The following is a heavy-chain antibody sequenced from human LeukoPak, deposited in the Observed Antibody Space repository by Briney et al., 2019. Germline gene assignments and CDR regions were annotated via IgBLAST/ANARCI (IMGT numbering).Heavy chain of an antibody. CDR3: ARDQSLYYYDSSGRDAFDI. Sequence: GGSLRLSCAASGFTFSSYAMHWVRQAPGKGLEWVAVISYDESNKYYADSVKGRFTISRDNSKNTLYLQMNSLRAEDTAVYYCARDQSLYYYDSSGRDAFDIWGQGPMVTVSS. D-gene: IGHD3-22*01. V-gene: IGHV3-30-3*01. J-gene: IGHJ3*02. CDR1: GFTFSSYA. CDR2: ISYDESNK.